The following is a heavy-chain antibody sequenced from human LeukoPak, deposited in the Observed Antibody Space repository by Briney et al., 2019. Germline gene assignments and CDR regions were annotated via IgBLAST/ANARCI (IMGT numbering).Heavy chain of an antibody. D-gene: IGHD5-12*01. CDR2: IYFSGST. Sequence: SETLSLTCTVSGASISSRSYYWDWIRQPPGKGLDWIGSIYFSGSTYYNPSLNSRVTISVDTSKNQFSLKLISVTAADTAVYCCARRTVATTGVGYWGQGSLVTVSS. J-gene: IGHJ4*02. CDR1: GASISSRSYY. V-gene: IGHV4-39*01. CDR3: ARRTVATTGVGY.